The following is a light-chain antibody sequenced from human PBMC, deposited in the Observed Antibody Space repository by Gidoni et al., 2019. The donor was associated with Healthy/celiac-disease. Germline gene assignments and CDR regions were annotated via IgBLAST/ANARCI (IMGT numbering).Light chain of an antibody. CDR2: DAS. V-gene: IGKV3-11*01. J-gene: IGKJ1*01. CDR1: QSVSSY. CDR3: QQRSNWSWT. Sequence: DIVLTQSPATLSLSPGERATLSCRASQSVSSYLAWYQQKPGQAPRLLIYDASNRATGVPARFSGSGSGTDCTLTISSLEPEDFAVYYCQQRSNWSWTFGQGTKVEIK.